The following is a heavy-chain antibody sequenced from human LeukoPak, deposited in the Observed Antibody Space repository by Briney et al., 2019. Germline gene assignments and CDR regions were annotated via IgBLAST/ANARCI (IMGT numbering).Heavy chain of an antibody. CDR2: IIPILGIA. Sequence: SVKVSCMASGGTFSSYAISWVRQAPGQGLEWMGRIIPILGIANYAQKFQGRVTITADKSTSTAYMELSSLRSEDTAVYYCARARYCSSTSCSNYYGMDVWGQGTTVTVSS. J-gene: IGHJ6*02. CDR3: ARARYCSSTSCSNYYGMDV. D-gene: IGHD2-2*01. CDR1: GGTFSSYA. V-gene: IGHV1-69*04.